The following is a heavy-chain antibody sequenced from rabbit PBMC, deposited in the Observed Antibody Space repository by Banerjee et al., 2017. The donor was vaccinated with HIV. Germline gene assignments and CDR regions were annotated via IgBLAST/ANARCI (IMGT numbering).Heavy chain of an antibody. CDR2: IYTSSGTT. CDR1: GFDLSGYYD. J-gene: IGHJ4*01. D-gene: IGHD1-1*01. Sequence: QEQLVESGGGLVQPGGSLKLSCKASGFDLSGYYDMCWVRQAPGKGLEWIACIYTSSGTTYYASWAKGRFTISKTSSTTVTLQMTSLTAADTATYFCARSTSGYDIGDLWGQGTLVTVS. V-gene: IGHV1S45*01. CDR3: ARSTSGYDIGDL.